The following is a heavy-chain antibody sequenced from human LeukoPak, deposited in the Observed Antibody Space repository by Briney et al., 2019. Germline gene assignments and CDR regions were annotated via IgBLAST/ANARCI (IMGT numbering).Heavy chain of an antibody. CDR1: GYTFTSYD. J-gene: IGHJ6*02. V-gene: IGHV1-8*01. Sequence: ASVKVSCKASGYTFTSYDINWVRQATGQGLEWMGWMNPNSGITGYAQKFQGRVTMTRNTSISTAYMELSSLRSEDTAVYYCARGKQLPQNRYYYYGMDVWGQGTTVTVSS. CDR2: MNPNSGIT. D-gene: IGHD6-13*01. CDR3: ARGKQLPQNRYYYYGMDV.